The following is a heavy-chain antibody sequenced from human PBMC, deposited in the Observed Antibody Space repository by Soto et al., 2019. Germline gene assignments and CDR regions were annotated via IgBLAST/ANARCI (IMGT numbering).Heavy chain of an antibody. CDR1: GGSFSGYY. D-gene: IGHD6-6*01. CDR3: ARGGKQLVHYAFDI. J-gene: IGHJ3*02. CDR2: INHSGST. V-gene: IGHV4-34*01. Sequence: QVQLQQWGAGLLKPSETLSLTCAVYGGSFSGYYWSWIRQPPGKGLEWIGEINHSGSTNYNPSLKSRVTISVDTSKNQFSLKLSSVTAADTAVYYCARGGKQLVHYAFDIWGQGTMVTVSS.